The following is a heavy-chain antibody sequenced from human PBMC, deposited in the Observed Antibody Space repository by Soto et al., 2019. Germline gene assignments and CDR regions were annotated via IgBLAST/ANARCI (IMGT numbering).Heavy chain of an antibody. Sequence: EVQLVESGGGLVQPGGSLKLSCAASGFTFSGSAVHWVRQASGKGLEWVGRIRSKANSYATANTASVKGRFTISRDDSKNTAYLQMNSLKTEDTAVYYCTMTGMDVWGQGTTVTVSS. CDR1: GFTFSGSA. CDR3: TMTGMDV. V-gene: IGHV3-73*01. CDR2: IRSKANSYAT. J-gene: IGHJ6*02.